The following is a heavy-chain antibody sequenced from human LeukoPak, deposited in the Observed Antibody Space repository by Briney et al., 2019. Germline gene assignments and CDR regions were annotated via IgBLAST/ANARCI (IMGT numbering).Heavy chain of an antibody. CDR1: AGFLYISSDY. Sequence: SETLSLTWTVAAGFLYISSDYCGWIREPPGKGPQWIGSVYCSGSTYYAHSLKSRFTVSMDKSKNPFSLKMTSVTAADTAVYYCAKTCRDYGNYVGLFQGCGQGNLVTVSS. D-gene: IGHD4-11*01. V-gene: IGHV4-39*01. J-gene: IGHJ4*02. CDR3: AKTCRDYGNYVGLFQG. CDR2: VYCSGST.